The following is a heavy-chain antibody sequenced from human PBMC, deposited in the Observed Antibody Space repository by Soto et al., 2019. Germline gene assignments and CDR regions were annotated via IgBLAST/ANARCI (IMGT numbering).Heavy chain of an antibody. CDR1: GFTFSSYS. CDR2: ISSSSSYI. D-gene: IGHD1-1*01. CDR3: ARDRDGYNSFDY. J-gene: IGHJ4*02. V-gene: IGHV3-21*01. Sequence: KSGGSLRLSCAASGFTFSSYSMNWVRQAPGKGLEWVSSISSSSSYIYYADSVKGRFTISRDNAKNSLYLQMNSLRAEDTAVYYCARDRDGYNSFDYWGQGTLVTVSS.